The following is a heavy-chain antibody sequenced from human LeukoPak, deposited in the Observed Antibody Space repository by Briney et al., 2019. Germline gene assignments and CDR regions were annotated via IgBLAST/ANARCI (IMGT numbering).Heavy chain of an antibody. CDR3: AKGSPGWLGERFDY. V-gene: IGHV3-9*01. J-gene: IGHJ4*02. D-gene: IGHD6-19*01. CDR1: GFTFDDYA. Sequence: PGGSLRLSCAASGFTFDDYAMHWVRQAPGKGLEWVSGISWNSGSIGYADSVKGRFTISRDNAKNSLYLQMNSLRAEDTALYYCAKGSPGWLGERFDYWGQGTLVTVSS. CDR2: ISWNSGSI.